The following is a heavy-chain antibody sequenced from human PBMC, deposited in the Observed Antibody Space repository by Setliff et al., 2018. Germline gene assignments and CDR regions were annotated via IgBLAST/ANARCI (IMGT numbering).Heavy chain of an antibody. V-gene: IGHV1-18*04. J-gene: IGHJ4*02. CDR2: IKSDSGDT. D-gene: IGHD1-26*01. CDR3: ARDREGIIVGVPSV. Sequence: ASVKVSCKASGYTFTTYYMHWVRQAPGQGLEWMGRIKSDSGDTDYAQKLQGRVTMTTDTSTSTVYMELRSLRSDDTAVYYCARDREGIIVGVPSVWGQGTLVTVSS. CDR1: GYTFTTYY.